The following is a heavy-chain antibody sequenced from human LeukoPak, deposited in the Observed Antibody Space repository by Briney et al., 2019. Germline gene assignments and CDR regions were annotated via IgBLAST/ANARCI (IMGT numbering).Heavy chain of an antibody. CDR3: ARDGYCSSTNCYGGY. CDR2: ISSSSTYS. D-gene: IGHD2-2*01. Sequence: GGSLRLSCVASGFTFSDYYMSWIRQAPGKGLEWVSYISSSSTYSSYADSVKGRFTISRDNAKNSLYLQMSSLRAEDTAVYYCARDGYCSSTNCYGGYWGQGSLVTVSS. J-gene: IGHJ4*02. V-gene: IGHV3-11*06. CDR1: GFTFSDYY.